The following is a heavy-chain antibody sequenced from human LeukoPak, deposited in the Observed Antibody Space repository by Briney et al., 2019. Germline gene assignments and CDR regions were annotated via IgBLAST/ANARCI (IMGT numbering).Heavy chain of an antibody. CDR2: ISAYNGNT. D-gene: IGHD1-7*01. J-gene: IGHJ4*02. V-gene: IGHV1-18*01. Sequence: ASVKVSCKASGYTFTSYGISWVRQAPGQGLEWMGWISAYNGNTNYAQKLQGRVTMTTDTSTSTAYMELSRLRSDDTAVYYCARDSTITGTTFADYWGQGTLVTVSS. CDR3: ARDSTITGTTFADY. CDR1: GYTFTSYG.